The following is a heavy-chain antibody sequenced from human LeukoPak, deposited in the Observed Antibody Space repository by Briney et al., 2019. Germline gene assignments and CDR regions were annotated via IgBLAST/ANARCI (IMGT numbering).Heavy chain of an antibody. Sequence: SVKVSCKASGGTFSSYAISWVRQAPGQGLEWMGGIIPIFGTANYAQKFQGRVTITADESTSTAYMELSSLRSEDTAVYYCARGPHYPNWFDPWGQGTLVTVSS. CDR2: IIPIFGTA. CDR3: ARGPHYPNWFDP. V-gene: IGHV1-69*13. J-gene: IGHJ5*02. D-gene: IGHD1-26*01. CDR1: GGTFSSYA.